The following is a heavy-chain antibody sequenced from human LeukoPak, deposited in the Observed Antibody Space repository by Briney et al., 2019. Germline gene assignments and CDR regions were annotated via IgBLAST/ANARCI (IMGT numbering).Heavy chain of an antibody. J-gene: IGHJ6*03. CDR3: AREGRRAPGYYYYYMDV. V-gene: IGHV4-30-2*01. D-gene: IGHD3-10*01. Sequence: SETLSLTCTVSGGSISSGGYYWSWIRQPPGKGLEWIGYIYHSGSTYYNPSLKSRVTMSVDTSKNQFSLKLSSVTAADTAVYYCAREGRRAPGYYYYYMDVWGKGTTVTVSS. CDR2: IYHSGST. CDR1: GGSISSGGYY.